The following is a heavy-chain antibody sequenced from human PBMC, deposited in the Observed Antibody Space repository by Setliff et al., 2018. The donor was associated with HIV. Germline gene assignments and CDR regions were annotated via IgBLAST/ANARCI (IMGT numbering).Heavy chain of an antibody. Sequence: PGGSLRLSCAASGFTFSNAWMSWVRQAPGKGLEWVGRIRSKIHGGTTDYAAPLKGRFTISRDDSKATLYLEINSLKTDDPAVYYCTTDLGGSYHGWNYWGQGTLVTVFS. J-gene: IGHJ4*02. CDR3: TTDLGGSYHGWNY. CDR2: IRSKIHGGTT. D-gene: IGHD1-26*01. V-gene: IGHV3-15*01. CDR1: GFTFSNAW.